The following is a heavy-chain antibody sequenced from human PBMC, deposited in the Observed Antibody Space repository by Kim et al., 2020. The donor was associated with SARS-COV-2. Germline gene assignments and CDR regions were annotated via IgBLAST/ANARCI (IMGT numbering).Heavy chain of an antibody. CDR2: ISSSGSYT. Sequence: GGSLRLSCAASGIKFNDYYMSWIRQAPGKGLEWISYISSSGSYTKSADSLKGRFTISRDNAENSLYLEMNSLRAEDTAVYYCARVAVGASSWHYFDSWG. CDR3: ARVAVGASSWHYFDS. J-gene: IGHJ4*01. CDR1: GIKFNDYY. V-gene: IGHV3-11*05. D-gene: IGHD6-13*01.